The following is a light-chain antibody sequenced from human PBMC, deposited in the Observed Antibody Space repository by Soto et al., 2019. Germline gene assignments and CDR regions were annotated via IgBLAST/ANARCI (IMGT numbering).Light chain of an antibody. J-gene: IGKJ1*01. V-gene: IGKV3-15*01. CDR1: QSVSSD. CDR2: GAS. CDR3: QQYNKWPWT. Sequence: IVMTQSPATLSVSPGERATLSCRASQSVSSDLAWYQQKPGQAPRLFIYGASTRATGIPARFSGSGPGTEFTLTISSLQSEDFAVYYCQQYNKWPWTFGQGTKVDIK.